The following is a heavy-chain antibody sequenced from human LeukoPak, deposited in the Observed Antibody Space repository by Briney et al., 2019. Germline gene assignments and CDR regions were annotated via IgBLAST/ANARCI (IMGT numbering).Heavy chain of an antibody. J-gene: IGHJ6*03. Sequence: GGSLRLSCAASGFTFSSYWMSWVRQAPGKGLEWVANIKQDGSEKYYVDSVKGRFTISRDNAKNSLYLQMNSLRAEDTAVYYCARAPGHLDWNGYYYYMDVWGKGTTVTVSS. CDR1: GFTFSSYW. D-gene: IGHD3-9*01. CDR2: IKQDGSEK. V-gene: IGHV3-7*01. CDR3: ARAPGHLDWNGYYYYMDV.